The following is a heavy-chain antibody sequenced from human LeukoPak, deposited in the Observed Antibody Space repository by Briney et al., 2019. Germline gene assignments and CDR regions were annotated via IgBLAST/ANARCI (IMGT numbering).Heavy chain of an antibody. D-gene: IGHD3-16*01. CDR1: GGSISSYY. CDR2: IYYSGST. CDR3: ATSRSSSLGNFDY. Sequence: PSETLSLTCTVSGGSISSYYWSWIRQPPGKGLEWIGYIYYSGSTNYNPSLKSRVTISVDTSKNQFSLKLTSVTAADTAIYYCATSRSSSLGNFDYWGQGTLVTVSS. V-gene: IGHV4-59*01. J-gene: IGHJ4*02.